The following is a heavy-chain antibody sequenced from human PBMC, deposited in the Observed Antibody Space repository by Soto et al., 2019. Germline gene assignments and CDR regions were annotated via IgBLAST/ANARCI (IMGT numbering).Heavy chain of an antibody. V-gene: IGHV3-23*01. D-gene: IGHD3-3*01. CDR3: AKDMLRFLEWPNASFFDY. Sequence: GGSLRLSCAASGFTFSSYAMSWVRQAPGKGLEWVSAISGSGGSTYYADSVKGRFTISRDNSKNTLYLQMNSLRAEDTAVYYCAKDMLRFLEWPNASFFDYWGQGTLVTVSS. J-gene: IGHJ4*02. CDR1: GFTFSSYA. CDR2: ISGSGGST.